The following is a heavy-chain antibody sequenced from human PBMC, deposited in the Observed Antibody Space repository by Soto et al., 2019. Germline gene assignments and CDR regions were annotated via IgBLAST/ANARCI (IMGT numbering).Heavy chain of an antibody. CDR3: AREPRFYGSASWPHNGFHP. D-gene: IGHD3-10*01. Sequence: LSLTCTVYGRSISRCAYDWRWIRQPPGKGLEGIGYIYYSAAPYYNPSLKSRVTISVDTSRNQFSLKLSAGTAADTAVYYWAREPRFYGSASWPHNGFHPWRQGALRTVAS. J-gene: IGHJ5*02. CDR1: GRSISRCAYD. CDR2: IYYSAAP. V-gene: IGHV4-30-4*01.